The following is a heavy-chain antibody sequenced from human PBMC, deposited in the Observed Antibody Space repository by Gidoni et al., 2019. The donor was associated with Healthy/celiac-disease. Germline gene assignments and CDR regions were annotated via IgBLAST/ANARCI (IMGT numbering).Heavy chain of an antibody. Sequence: EVQLLESGGGLVQPGGSLRISCAASGFTFSSYAMSWVRQAPGKGLEWVSAISGSGGSTYYADSVKGRFTISRDNSKNTLYLQMNSLRAEDTAVYYCAKDPDYGDPPGYYFDYWGQGTLVTVSS. J-gene: IGHJ4*02. CDR3: AKDPDYGDPPGYYFDY. CDR1: GFTFSSYA. V-gene: IGHV3-23*01. D-gene: IGHD4-17*01. CDR2: ISGSGGST.